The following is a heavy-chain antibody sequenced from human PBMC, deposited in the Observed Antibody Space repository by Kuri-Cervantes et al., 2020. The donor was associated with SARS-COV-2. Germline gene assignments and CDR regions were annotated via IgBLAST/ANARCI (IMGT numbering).Heavy chain of an antibody. V-gene: IGHV1-69*05. D-gene: IGHD1-26*01. Sequence: SVKVSCKASGGTLSSYAISWVRQAPGQGLEWMGGIIPIFGTANYAQKFQGRVTITTDESTSTAYMELSSLRSEDTAVYYCARDTWYSGSYYFGDDAFDIWGQGTMVTVSS. J-gene: IGHJ3*02. CDR2: IIPIFGTA. CDR3: ARDTWYSGSYYFGDDAFDI. CDR1: GGTLSSYA.